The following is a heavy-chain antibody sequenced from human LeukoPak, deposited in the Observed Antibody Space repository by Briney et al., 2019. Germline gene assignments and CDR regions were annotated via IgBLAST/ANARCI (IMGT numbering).Heavy chain of an antibody. J-gene: IGHJ4*02. D-gene: IGHD2-2*01. V-gene: IGHV1-69*05. CDR2: IIPIFGTA. CDR3: ARGEEGYCSSTSCFHFDY. CDR1: EGTFSSYA. Sequence: SVKVSCKASEGTFSSYAISWVRQAPGQGLEWMGGIIPIFGTANYAQKFQGRVTITTDESTSTAYMELSSLRSEDTAVYYCARGEEGYCSSTSCFHFDYWGQGTLVTVSS.